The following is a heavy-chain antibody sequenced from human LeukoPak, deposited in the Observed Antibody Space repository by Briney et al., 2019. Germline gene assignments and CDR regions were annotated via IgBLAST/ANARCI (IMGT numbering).Heavy chain of an antibody. CDR1: GYTFTSYG. V-gene: IGHV1-2*06. J-gene: IGHJ6*02. CDR2: INPNSGGT. CDR3: ARGYYDFWSGYYKRPGDYYYYGMDV. D-gene: IGHD3-3*01. Sequence: ASVKVSCKASGYTFTSYGISWVRQAPGQGLEWMGRINPNSGGTNYAQKFQGRVTMTRDTSISTAYVELSRLRSDDTAVYYCARGYYDFWSGYYKRPGDYYYYGMDVWGQGTTVTVSS.